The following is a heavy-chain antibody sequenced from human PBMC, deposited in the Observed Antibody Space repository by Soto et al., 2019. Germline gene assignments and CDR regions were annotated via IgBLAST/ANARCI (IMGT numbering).Heavy chain of an antibody. V-gene: IGHV3-23*01. CDR2: STGSGTST. J-gene: IGHJ6*02. Sequence: PGGSLRLSCAASGFIFSVYAMTWVRQASGKGVGWVSSSTGSGTSTYYSDSVKGRFIISRDNSKNTVSLQMNSLRADDTAVYYCRQSPDFYYYTMDVWVQGPTVTVAS. CDR3: RQSPDFYYYTMDV. CDR1: GFIFSVYA.